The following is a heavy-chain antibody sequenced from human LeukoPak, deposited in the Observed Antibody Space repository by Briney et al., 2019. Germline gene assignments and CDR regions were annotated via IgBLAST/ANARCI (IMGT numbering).Heavy chain of an antibody. D-gene: IGHD5-12*01. CDR3: AKDSLGGYEEY. Sequence: PGGSLRLSCAASGFTFSSYAMSWVRQAPGKGLEWVSGISNSAASTFYADSVKGRFTISRDTSGNTVYLRMNSLRAEDTAVYYCAKDSLGGYEEYWGQGTLVTVSS. V-gene: IGHV3-23*01. CDR1: GFTFSSYA. CDR2: ISNSAAST. J-gene: IGHJ4*02.